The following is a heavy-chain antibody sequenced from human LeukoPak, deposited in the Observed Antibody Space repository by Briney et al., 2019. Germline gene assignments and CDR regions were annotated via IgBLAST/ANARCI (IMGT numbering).Heavy chain of an antibody. Sequence: GGSLRLSCAASGFTFSSYAMSWVRQAPGKGLEWVSAISGSGGSTYYADSVKGRFTISRDNSKNTLYLQMNSLRAEDAAVYYCAKAEPVYYYDSSGYYTHWGQGTLVTVSS. V-gene: IGHV3-23*01. CDR1: GFTFSSYA. CDR3: AKAEPVYYYDSSGYYTH. D-gene: IGHD3-22*01. CDR2: ISGSGGST. J-gene: IGHJ4*02.